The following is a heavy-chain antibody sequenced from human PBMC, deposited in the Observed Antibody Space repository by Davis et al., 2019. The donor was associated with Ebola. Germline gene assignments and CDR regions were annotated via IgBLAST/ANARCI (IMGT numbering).Heavy chain of an antibody. CDR1: GGSVNLYH. V-gene: IGHV4-59*08. CDR2: IYYTGST. Sequence: MPGGSLRLSCAVSGGSVNLYHWSWIRQPPGRGLEWIGYIYYTGSTNYNPSLKSRVTISVDTSKNQFSLKLSSVTAADTAVYYCARHLGSANDAFDIWGQGTMVTVSS. CDR3: ARHLGSANDAFDI. J-gene: IGHJ3*02.